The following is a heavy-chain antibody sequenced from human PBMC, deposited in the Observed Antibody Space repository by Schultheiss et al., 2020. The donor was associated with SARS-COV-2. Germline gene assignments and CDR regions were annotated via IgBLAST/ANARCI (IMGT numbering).Heavy chain of an antibody. CDR2: ISSSGSTI. V-gene: IGHV3-11*01. CDR1: GFTFSDYY. CDR3: ARVSRSAAGKDY. D-gene: IGHD6-13*01. Sequence: GESLKISCAASGFTFSDYYMSWIRQAPGKGLEWVSYISSSGSTIYYADSVKGRFTISRDNAKNSLYLQMNSLRAEDTAVYYCARVSRSAAGKDYWGQGTLVTVSS. J-gene: IGHJ4*02.